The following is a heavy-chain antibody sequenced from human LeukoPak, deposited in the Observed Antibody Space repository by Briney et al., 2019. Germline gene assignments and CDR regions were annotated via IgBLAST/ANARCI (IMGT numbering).Heavy chain of an antibody. V-gene: IGHV3-21*04. D-gene: IGHD2-15*01. Sequence: GGSLRLSCAASGFSFSSYGMTWVRQSPGKGLEWVSSISRNSSYIYYADSVKGRFTISRDNSKNTLYLQVNSLRAEDTAVFYCAKAISCSDGTCSFFDYWGQGALVTVSS. CDR2: ISRNSSYI. CDR3: AKAISCSDGTCSFFDY. J-gene: IGHJ4*02. CDR1: GFSFSSYG.